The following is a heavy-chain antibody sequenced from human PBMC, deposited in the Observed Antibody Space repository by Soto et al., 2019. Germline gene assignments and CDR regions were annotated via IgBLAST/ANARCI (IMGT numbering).Heavy chain of an antibody. Sequence: LRLSCAASGFTFSSYAMTWVRQAPGKGLEWVSGISGSGDTTYYADSVKGRFTISRDNSKNTLHLQMNSLGAEDTAVYYCAKTVPGTKYWGQGTLVTVSS. D-gene: IGHD6-19*01. CDR1: GFTFSSYA. V-gene: IGHV3-23*01. CDR3: AKTVPGTKY. J-gene: IGHJ4*02. CDR2: ISGSGDTT.